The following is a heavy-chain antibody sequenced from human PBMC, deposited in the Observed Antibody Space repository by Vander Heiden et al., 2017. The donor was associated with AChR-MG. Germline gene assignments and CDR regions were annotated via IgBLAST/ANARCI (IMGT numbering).Heavy chain of an antibody. CDR2: VSAHNGKT. V-gene: IGHV1-18*01. J-gene: IGHJ6*02. D-gene: IGHD6-6*01. CDR1: GYTFTSYY. CDR3: ARSSDPYYYYYGMDV. Sequence: QVQLVQSGAEVKEPGASVKVACTASGYTFTSYYITWVRLAPGQGLEWMGWVSAHNGKTRYAQKLQGRLTMTTEASTRTAYMEVRNLISDDTAVYYCARSSDPYYYYYGMDVWGQGTTVTVSS.